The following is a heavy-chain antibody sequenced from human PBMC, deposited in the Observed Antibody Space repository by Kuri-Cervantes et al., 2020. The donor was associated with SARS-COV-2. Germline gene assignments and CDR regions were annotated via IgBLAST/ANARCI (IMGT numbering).Heavy chain of an antibody. J-gene: IGHJ3*02. V-gene: IGHV3-74*01. Sequence: GESLKISCAASGFTFSSYWMHWVRQAPGKGLVWVSRSNSDGSSTSYADSVKGRFTISRDNAKNSLYLQMSSLRAEDTAVYYCARDRRVGAKGGAFDIWGQGTMVTVSS. D-gene: IGHD1-26*01. CDR1: GFTFSSYW. CDR2: SNSDGSST. CDR3: ARDRRVGAKGGAFDI.